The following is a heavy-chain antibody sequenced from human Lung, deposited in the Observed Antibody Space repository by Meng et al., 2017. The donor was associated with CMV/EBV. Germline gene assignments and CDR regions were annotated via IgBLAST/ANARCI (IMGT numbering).Heavy chain of an antibody. CDR1: GFTFGGYD. CDR3: ARGRYFDWLLSEQNGSELLAY. D-gene: IGHD3-9*01. Sequence: GGFLRLXCAASGFTFGGYDMHWVRQATGKGLEWVSVIGTAGDTYYPGSVRGRFTISRENAKNSIYLQMNSLRAGDTAVYYCARGRYFDWLLSEQNGSELLAYWGRGTXVTVSS. V-gene: IGHV3-13*01. J-gene: IGHJ4*02. CDR2: IGTAGDT.